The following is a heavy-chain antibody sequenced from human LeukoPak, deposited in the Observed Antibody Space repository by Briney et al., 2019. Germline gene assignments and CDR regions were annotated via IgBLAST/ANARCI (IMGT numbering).Heavy chain of an antibody. J-gene: IGHJ6*02. D-gene: IGHD3-16*01. CDR2: INHNGNVN. CDR1: GFTFSSFS. CDR3: ARGGGLDV. Sequence: GGSLRLSCAASGFTFSSFSMIWVRQAPGKGLGWVASINHNGNVNYYVDSVKGRFTISRDNAKNSLYLQMSNLRAEDTAVYFCARGGGLDVWGQGATVTVSS. V-gene: IGHV3-7*03.